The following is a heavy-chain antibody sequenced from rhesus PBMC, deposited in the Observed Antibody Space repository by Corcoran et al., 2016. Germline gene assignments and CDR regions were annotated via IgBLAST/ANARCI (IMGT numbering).Heavy chain of an antibody. V-gene: IGHV1-200*01. D-gene: IGHD4-23*01. CDR1: GYTFPRNS. CDR3: ARTVPYYFDY. Sequence: QVQLVQSGAEVKKPGASVKLSCKASGYTFPRNSINWVRQAPGQGLEWMGWINPSNGSTGYAQKFQGRVTMTRDTSTSTAYMELSSLRSEDTAVYYCARTVPYYFDYWGQGVLVTVSS. CDR2: INPSNGST. J-gene: IGHJ4*01.